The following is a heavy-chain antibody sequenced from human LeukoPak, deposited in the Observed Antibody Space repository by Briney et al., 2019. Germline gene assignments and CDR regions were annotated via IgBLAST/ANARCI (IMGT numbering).Heavy chain of an antibody. Sequence: ASVKVSCKASGGTFSSYAISWVRQAPGQGLEWMGGIIPIFGTANYAQKFQGRVTITADKSTSTAYMELSSLRSEDTAVYYCARMGKNYDFWSGYHYYYYYMDVWGKGTTVTVSS. CDR1: GGTFSSYA. V-gene: IGHV1-69*06. D-gene: IGHD3-3*01. CDR3: ARMGKNYDFWSGYHYYYYYMDV. CDR2: IIPIFGTA. J-gene: IGHJ6*03.